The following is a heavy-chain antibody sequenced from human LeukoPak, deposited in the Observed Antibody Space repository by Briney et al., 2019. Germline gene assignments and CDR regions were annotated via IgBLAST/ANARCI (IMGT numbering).Heavy chain of an antibody. V-gene: IGHV4-39*01. CDR3: ASGYYDYVWGSYRPFDY. D-gene: IGHD3-16*02. CDR2: IYYSGST. J-gene: IGHJ4*02. Sequence: PSGTLSLTCTVSGGSISSSSYYWGWIRQPPGKGLGWIGSIYYSGSTYYNPSLKSRVTISVDTSKNQFSLKLSSVTAADTAVYYCASGYYDYVWGSYRPFDYWGQGTLVTVSS. CDR1: GGSISSSSYY.